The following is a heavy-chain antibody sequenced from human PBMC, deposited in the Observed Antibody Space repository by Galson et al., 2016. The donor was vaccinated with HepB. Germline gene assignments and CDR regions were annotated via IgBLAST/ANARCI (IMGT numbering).Heavy chain of an antibody. D-gene: IGHD2-8*02. CDR1: GGTQNSYV. CDR2: IIPLFGTT. V-gene: IGHV1-69*13. CDR3: ANLGHCTGGTCLSQNYFGY. J-gene: IGHJ4*02. Sequence: SVKVSCKASGGTQNSYVFSWVRQAPGQGLEWMGDIIPLFGTTSYAQMFQGRVTITADESTSTAYMELSGLTSADTAVYYCANLGHCTGGTCLSQNYFGYWGLGTLVTVSA.